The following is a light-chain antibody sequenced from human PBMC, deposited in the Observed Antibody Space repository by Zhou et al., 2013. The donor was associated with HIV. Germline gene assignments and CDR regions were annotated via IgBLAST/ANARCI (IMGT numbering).Light chain of an antibody. CDR3: QQYDSSPIT. J-gene: IGKJ5*01. V-gene: IGKV3-20*01. CDR2: GAS. Sequence: APRLLIYGASNRATGIPDRFSGSGSGTDFTLIISRLEPEDFAVYYCQQYDSSPITFGQGTRLEIK.